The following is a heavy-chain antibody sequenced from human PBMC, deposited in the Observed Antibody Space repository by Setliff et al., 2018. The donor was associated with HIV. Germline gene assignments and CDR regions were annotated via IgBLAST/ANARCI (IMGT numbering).Heavy chain of an antibody. J-gene: IGHJ4*02. CDR3: ARDPTTGVDY. Sequence: KTSETLSLTCTVSGGSVTSYYWSWIRQPAGKRLEWIGRISISGDTNYNPSLKSRATMSLDPSKNQFSLKLNSVTAADTAMYYCARDPTTGVDYWGQGTLVTVSS. CDR1: GGSVTSYY. CDR2: ISISGDT. V-gene: IGHV4-4*07. D-gene: IGHD4-4*01.